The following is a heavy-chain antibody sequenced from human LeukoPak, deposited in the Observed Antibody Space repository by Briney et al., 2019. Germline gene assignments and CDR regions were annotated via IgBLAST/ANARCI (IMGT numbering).Heavy chain of an antibody. Sequence: ASVKVSCKASGYTFTSYAMNWVRQAPGQGREWMGWINTNTGNPTYAQGFTGRFVFSLDTSVSTAYLQISSLKAEDTAVYYCARGYTKDMTSVTHFDYWGQGTLVTVSS. CDR3: ARGYTKDMTSVTHFDY. CDR2: INTNTGNP. D-gene: IGHD4-17*01. J-gene: IGHJ4*02. V-gene: IGHV7-4-1*02. CDR1: GYTFTSYA.